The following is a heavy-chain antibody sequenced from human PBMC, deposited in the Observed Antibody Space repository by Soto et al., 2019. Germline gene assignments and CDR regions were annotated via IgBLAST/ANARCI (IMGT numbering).Heavy chain of an antibody. CDR3: ATLPVATITPDYGDYVKYFDY. J-gene: IGHJ4*02. V-gene: IGHV1-24*01. CDR2: FDPEDGET. Sequence: QVQLVQSGAEVKKPGASVKVSCKVSGYTLTELSMHWVRQAPGKGLEWMGGFDPEDGETIYAQKFQGRVTMTEDTTTDTAYMELSSLRSEDTAVYYCATLPVATITPDYGDYVKYFDYWGQGTLVTVSS. CDR1: GYTLTELS. D-gene: IGHD4-17*01.